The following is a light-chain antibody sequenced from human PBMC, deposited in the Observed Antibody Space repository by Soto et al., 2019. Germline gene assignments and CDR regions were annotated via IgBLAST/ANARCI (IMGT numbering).Light chain of an antibody. CDR1: QGISSY. CDR3: QQLNSYPV. V-gene: IGKV1-9*01. CDR2: AAS. Sequence: DIQLTQSPSFLSASVGDRVTITCRASQGISSYLAWYQQKPGKAPKLLIYAASTLQSGVPSRFSGSGSGTEFTLTISSLQPEDVATYYCQQLNSYPVFGGGTKVEIK. J-gene: IGKJ4*01.